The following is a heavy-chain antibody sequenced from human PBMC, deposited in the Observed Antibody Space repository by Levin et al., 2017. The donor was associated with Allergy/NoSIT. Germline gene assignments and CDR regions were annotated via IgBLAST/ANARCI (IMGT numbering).Heavy chain of an antibody. CDR2: MNPNSGNT. V-gene: IGHV1-8*01. Sequence: GESLKISCKASGYTFTSYDINWVRQATGQGLEWMGWMNPNSGNTGYAQKFQGRVTMTRNTSISTAYMELSSLRSEDTAVYYCARGPAYYDFWSGYYPLYYYYGMDVWGQGTTVTVSS. CDR3: ARGPAYYDFWSGYYPLYYYYGMDV. CDR1: GYTFTSYD. J-gene: IGHJ6*02. D-gene: IGHD3-3*01.